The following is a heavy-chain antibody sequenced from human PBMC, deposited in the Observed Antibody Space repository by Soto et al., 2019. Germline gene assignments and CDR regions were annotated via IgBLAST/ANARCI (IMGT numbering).Heavy chain of an antibody. CDR2: IYPGDSDT. Sequence: GESLKISCKGSGYSFTSYWIGWVRQMPGKGLEWMGIIYPGDSDTRYSPSFQGQVTISADKSISTAYLQWSSLKASDTAMYYCARTKELTEYYYYYYMDVWGKGTTVTVSS. CDR1: GYSFTSYW. CDR3: ARTKELTEYYYYYYMDV. J-gene: IGHJ6*03. D-gene: IGHD1-26*01. V-gene: IGHV5-51*01.